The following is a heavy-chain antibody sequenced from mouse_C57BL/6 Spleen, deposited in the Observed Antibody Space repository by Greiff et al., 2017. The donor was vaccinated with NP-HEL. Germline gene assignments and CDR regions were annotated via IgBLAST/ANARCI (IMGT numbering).Heavy chain of an antibody. D-gene: IGHD2-3*01. J-gene: IGHJ3*01. Sequence: VQLKQSGPGLVKPSQSLSLTCSVTGYSITSGYYWNWIRQFPGNKLEWMGYISYDGSNNYNPSLKNRISITRDTSKNQFFLKLNSVTTEDTATYYCASYDGYYEGWFAYWGQGTLVTVSA. CDR3: ASYDGYYEGWFAY. CDR2: ISYDGSN. V-gene: IGHV3-6*01. CDR1: GYSITSGYY.